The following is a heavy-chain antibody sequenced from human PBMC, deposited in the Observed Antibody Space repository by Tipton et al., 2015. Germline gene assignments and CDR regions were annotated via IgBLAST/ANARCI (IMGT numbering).Heavy chain of an antibody. J-gene: IGHJ4*02. V-gene: IGHV1-3*01. CDR3: ARGDYVWGSYREGLDY. D-gene: IGHD3-16*02. Sequence: QLVQSGAEVKKPGASVKVSCKASGYTFTSYAMHWVRQAPGQRLEWMGWINAGNGNTKYSQIFQGRVTITRDTSASTAYMELSSLRGEDTAVYYCARGDYVWGSYREGLDYWGQGTLVTVSS. CDR1: GYTFTSYA. CDR2: INAGNGNT.